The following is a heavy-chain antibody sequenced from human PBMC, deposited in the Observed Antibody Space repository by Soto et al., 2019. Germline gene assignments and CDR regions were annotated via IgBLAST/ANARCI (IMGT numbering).Heavy chain of an antibody. CDR1: GGSISSGGYY. CDR2: IYYSGST. V-gene: IGHV4-31*03. D-gene: IGHD3-10*01. J-gene: IGHJ5*02. Sequence: QVQLQESGPGLVKPSQTLSLTCTVSGGSISSGGYYWSWIRQHPGKGLEWIGYIYYSGSTYYNPSLKSRVTISVDSSKNQFSLKLSSVTAADTAVYYCAREIPVYGSVDPWGQGTLVTVSS. CDR3: AREIPVYGSVDP.